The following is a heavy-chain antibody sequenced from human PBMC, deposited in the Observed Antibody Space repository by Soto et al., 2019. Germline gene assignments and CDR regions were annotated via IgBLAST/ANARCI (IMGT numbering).Heavy chain of an antibody. Sequence: GASVKVSCKASAYTFTDYYIHWVRQAPGQGLEWMGWINPNSGGSYFAQKFLGRVTMTRDTSITTAYMELGRLRSDDTAVYYCARALPEIRMMEGGSFDPWGQGTVVTVSS. CDR3: ARALPEIRMMEGGSFDP. CDR2: INPNSGGS. V-gene: IGHV1-2*02. D-gene: IGHD1-1*01. CDR1: AYTFTDYY. J-gene: IGHJ5*02.